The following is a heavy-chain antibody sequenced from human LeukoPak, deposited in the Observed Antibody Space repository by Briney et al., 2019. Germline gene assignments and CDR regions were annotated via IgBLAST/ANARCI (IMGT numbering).Heavy chain of an antibody. CDR2: ISGSGGST. CDR1: GFTFSSYG. J-gene: IGHJ6*03. V-gene: IGHV3-23*01. Sequence: GGSLRLSCAASGFTFSSYGMSWVRQAPGKGLEWVSAISGSGGSTYYADSVKGRFTISRDNSKNTLYLQMNSLRAEDTAVYYCAKGGGYYYYMDVWGKGTTVTISS. CDR3: AKGGGYYYYMDV. D-gene: IGHD5-12*01.